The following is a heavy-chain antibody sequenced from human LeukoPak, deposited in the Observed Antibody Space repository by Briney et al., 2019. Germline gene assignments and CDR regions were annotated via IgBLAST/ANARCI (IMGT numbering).Heavy chain of an antibody. D-gene: IGHD1-26*01. V-gene: IGHV1-69*13. CDR2: IIPIFGTA. Sequence: ASVKVSCKASGGTFSSYAISWVRQAPGQGLEWMGGIIPIFGTANYAQKFQGRVTITADESTSTAYMELSSLRSEDTAAYYCAREVGATDFDYWGQGTLVTVSS. CDR1: GGTFSSYA. J-gene: IGHJ4*02. CDR3: AREVGATDFDY.